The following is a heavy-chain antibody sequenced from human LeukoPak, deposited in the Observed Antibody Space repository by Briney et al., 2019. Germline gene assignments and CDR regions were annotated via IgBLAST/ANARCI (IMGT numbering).Heavy chain of an antibody. CDR1: GGSISSSSYY. J-gene: IGHJ4*02. V-gene: IGHV4-39*07. CDR3: AREETMIVVVTH. D-gene: IGHD3-22*01. Sequence: SETLSLTCTVSGGSISSSSYYWGWIRQPPGKGLEWIGSIYYSGSTYYNPSLKSRVTISVDTSKNQFSLKLSSVTAADTAVYYCAREETMIVVVTHWGQGTLVTVSS. CDR2: IYYSGST.